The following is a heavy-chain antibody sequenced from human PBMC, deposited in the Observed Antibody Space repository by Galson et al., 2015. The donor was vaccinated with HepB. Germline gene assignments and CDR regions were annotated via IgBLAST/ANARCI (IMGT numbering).Heavy chain of an antibody. D-gene: IGHD5-12*01. Sequence: SLRLSCAASGFTFSDHYMDWVRQAPGKGLEWVGRTRNKANSYTTEYAASVKGRFTISRDDSKNSLYLQMNSLKTEDTAVYYCARVSGGGYSGYSLGYWGQGTLVTVSS. CDR1: GFTFSDHY. J-gene: IGHJ4*02. V-gene: IGHV3-72*01. CDR3: ARVSGGGYSGYSLGY. CDR2: TRNKANSYTT.